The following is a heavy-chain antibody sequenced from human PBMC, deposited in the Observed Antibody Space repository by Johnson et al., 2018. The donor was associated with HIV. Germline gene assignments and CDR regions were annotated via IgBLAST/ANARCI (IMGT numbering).Heavy chain of an antibody. CDR1: GFTFSDYY. V-gene: IGHV3-11*01. J-gene: IGHJ3*02. Sequence: QVQLVESGGGLVKPGGSLRLSCAASGFTFSDYYMSWIRQAPGKGLEWVSYISSSGSTIYYADSMKGRFTISRDNAKKSLYLQMKSLRAEDTALYYCVRAQFVEWLFCDRLDICRQGTMVTVAS. CDR2: ISSSGSTI. D-gene: IGHD3-3*01. CDR3: VRAQFVEWLFCDRLDI.